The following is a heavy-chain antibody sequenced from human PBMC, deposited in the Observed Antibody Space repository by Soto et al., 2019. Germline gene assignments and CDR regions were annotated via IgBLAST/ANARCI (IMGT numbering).Heavy chain of an antibody. V-gene: IGHV3-48*04. J-gene: IGHJ3*02. CDR2: ITTSTTGI. CDR3: ARPYSSSWSPDAFDI. CDR1: GFTFSRFA. Sequence: PGGSLRLSCAASGFTFSRFAMNWVRQAPGKGLEWISYITTSTTGISYADSVKGRFTISRDNAKNSLYLQMNSLRAEDTAVYYCARPYSSSWSPDAFDIWGQGTMVTVSS. D-gene: IGHD6-13*01.